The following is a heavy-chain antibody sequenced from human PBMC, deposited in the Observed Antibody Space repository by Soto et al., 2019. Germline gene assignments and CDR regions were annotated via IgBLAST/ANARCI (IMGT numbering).Heavy chain of an antibody. CDR3: ARGDLTDV. CDR2: LYTGGST. J-gene: IGHJ6*04. V-gene: IGHV3-53*04. Sequence: EVQVVESGGGLVQPGGSLRLSCAASGFTVSSYYMSWVRQAPGKGLEWVSVLYTGGSTYYADSVNGRFTISRHNSENKLYLQMNSLRVEDTAFYYCARGDLTDVWGKGTTVTVSS. CDR1: GFTVSSYY.